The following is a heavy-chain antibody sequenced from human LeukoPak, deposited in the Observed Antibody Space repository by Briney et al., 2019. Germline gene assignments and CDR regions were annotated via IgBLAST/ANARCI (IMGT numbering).Heavy chain of an antibody. CDR2: INSDGINT. CDR3: ARDLGQYYDTSDNWFDP. Sequence: GGSLRLSCAASGFTFSNYWMHWVRQAPGKGLVWVSRINSDGINTSYADSVKGRFTISRDNAKNTLNLQMNSLRAEDTAVYYCARDLGQYYDTSDNWFDPWGRGTLVTVSS. J-gene: IGHJ5*02. CDR1: GFTFSNYW. D-gene: IGHD3-22*01. V-gene: IGHV3-74*01.